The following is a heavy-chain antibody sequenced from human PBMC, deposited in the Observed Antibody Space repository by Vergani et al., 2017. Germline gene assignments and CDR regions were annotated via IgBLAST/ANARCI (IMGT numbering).Heavy chain of an antibody. CDR1: GFTFSSYS. V-gene: IGHV3-21*01. J-gene: IGHJ3*02. CDR3: AREQGQWLVRGAFDI. CDR2: ISSSSSYI. D-gene: IGHD6-19*01. Sequence: EVQLVESGGGLVKPGGSLRLSCAASGFTFSSYSMNWVRQAPGKGLEWVSSISSSSSYIYYADSVKCRFTISRDNAKNSLYLQMNSLRAEDTAVYYCAREQGQWLVRGAFDIWGQGTMVTVSS.